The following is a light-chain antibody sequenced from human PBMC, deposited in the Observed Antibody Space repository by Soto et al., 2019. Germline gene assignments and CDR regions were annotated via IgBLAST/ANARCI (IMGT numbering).Light chain of an antibody. V-gene: IGKV2-28*01. CDR3: MQALQTLSIT. Sequence: MVMTQSPLSLPVAPGEPASISCRARHVRLHSNGYNYLAWFFQRPGQAPQPLIYLASNRSSGVPDRFSGSGSGRDFTLRINRVEAEDVGVYYCMQALQTLSITFGQGTRLEI. CDR1: HVRLHSNGYNY. J-gene: IGKJ5*01. CDR2: LAS.